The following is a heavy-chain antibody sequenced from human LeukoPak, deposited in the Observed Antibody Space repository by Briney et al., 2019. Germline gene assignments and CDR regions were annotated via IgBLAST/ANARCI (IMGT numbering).Heavy chain of an antibody. CDR2: IRFDGGSE. CDR1: GFTFTSYG. V-gene: IGHV3-30*02. J-gene: IGHJ4*02. Sequence: GGSLRLSCAASGFTFTSYGMHWVRQAPGKGLEWVTFIRFDGGSEYYADSVKGRFTISRDNSKNTLYLQMNSLRAEDTAVYYCAKEGRRLRGSHTNYFDYWGQGTLVTVSS. CDR3: AKEGRRLRGSHTNYFDY. D-gene: IGHD3-16*01.